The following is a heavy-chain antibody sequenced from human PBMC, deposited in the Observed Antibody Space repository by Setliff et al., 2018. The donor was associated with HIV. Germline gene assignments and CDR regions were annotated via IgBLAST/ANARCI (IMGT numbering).Heavy chain of an antibody. Sequence: ASVKVSCKTSGYAFTDFSIHWVRQAPGQGLEWVGRINPDSRGTNYAQTFQGRVTMTRDTSVSTASMELSRLKSDATADFYCARGVKGIATTGNYYFDYWGQGTLVTVSS. CDR3: ARGVKGIATTGNYYFDY. CDR1: GYAFTDFS. V-gene: IGHV1-2*06. D-gene: IGHD6-13*01. J-gene: IGHJ4*02. CDR2: INPDSRGT.